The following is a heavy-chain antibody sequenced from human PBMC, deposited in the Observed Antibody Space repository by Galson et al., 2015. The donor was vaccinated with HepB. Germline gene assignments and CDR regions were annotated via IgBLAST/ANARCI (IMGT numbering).Heavy chain of an antibody. D-gene: IGHD6-19*01. CDR2: ISYDGSNK. J-gene: IGHJ4*02. CDR1: GFTFSSYA. Sequence: SLRLSCAASGFTFSSYAMHWVRQAPGKGLEWVAVISYDGSNKYYADSVKGRFTISRDNSKNTLYLQMNSLRAEDTAVYYCANPQYSSGNWGQGTLVTVSS. V-gene: IGHV3-30-3*01. CDR3: ANPQYSSGN.